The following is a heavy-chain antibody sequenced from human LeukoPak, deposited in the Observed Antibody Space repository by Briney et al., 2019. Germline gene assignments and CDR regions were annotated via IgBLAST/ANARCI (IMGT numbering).Heavy chain of an antibody. CDR1: GYTFTSYD. D-gene: IGHD4-17*01. CDR3: ARDRGDGDYVASYYMDV. Sequence: GASVKVSCKASGYTFTSYDINWVRQATGQGLEWMGWMNPNSGNTGYAQKFQGRVTMTRNTSISTAYMELSSLRSEDTAVYYCARDRGDGDYVASYYMDVWGKGTTVTVSS. CDR2: MNPNSGNT. J-gene: IGHJ6*03. V-gene: IGHV1-8*01.